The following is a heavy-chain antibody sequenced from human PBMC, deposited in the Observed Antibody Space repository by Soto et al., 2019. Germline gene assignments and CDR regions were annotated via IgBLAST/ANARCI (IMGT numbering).Heavy chain of an antibody. Sequence: AASVKVSCKASGGTFSSYAISWVRQAPGQGLEWMGGIIPIFGTANYAQKFQGRVTITADESTSTAYMELSSLRSEDTAVYYCARGGEHIVVAAMDVWGQGTTVTVSS. J-gene: IGHJ6*02. CDR3: ARGGEHIVVAAMDV. CDR1: GGTFSSYA. V-gene: IGHV1-69*13. D-gene: IGHD2-21*01. CDR2: IIPIFGTA.